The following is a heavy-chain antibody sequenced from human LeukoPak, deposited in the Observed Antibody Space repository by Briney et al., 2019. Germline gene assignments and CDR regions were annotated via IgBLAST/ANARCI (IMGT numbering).Heavy chain of an antibody. J-gene: IGHJ4*02. CDR2: INHSGST. CDR3: ARGRVSRLRNFDY. V-gene: IGHV4-34*01. Sequence: SETLSLTCAVYGGSFSGYYWSWIRQPPGKGLEWIGEINHSGSTNYNPSLKSRATISVDTSKNQFSLKLSSVTAADTAVYYCARGRVSRLRNFDYWGQGTLVTVSS. D-gene: IGHD3-10*01. CDR1: GGSFSGYY.